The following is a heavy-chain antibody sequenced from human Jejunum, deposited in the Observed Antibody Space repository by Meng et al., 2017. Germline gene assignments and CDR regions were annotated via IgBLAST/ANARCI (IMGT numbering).Heavy chain of an antibody. CDR3: ARAAAGTGFGYFDL. CDR1: GFSLSTSGVG. Sequence: KESGPTLVKPQQTLTLTCTFSGFSLSTSGVGVGWIRQPPGKGLEWIAYIDNSGSTNYNPSLKSRVIISVDTSKNQFYLQMSSLAAADTAVYYCARAAAGTGFGYFDLWGRGTLVTVLL. V-gene: IGHV4-61*08. D-gene: IGHD6-19*01. J-gene: IGHJ2*01. CDR2: IDNSGST.